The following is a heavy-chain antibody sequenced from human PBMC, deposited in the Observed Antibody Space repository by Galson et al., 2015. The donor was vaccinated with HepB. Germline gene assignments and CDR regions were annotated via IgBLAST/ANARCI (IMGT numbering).Heavy chain of an antibody. Sequence: PALVKPTQTLTLTCTFSGLSFSSGRVCVSWIRQPPGKALEWLARIDWDDDKFYRPSLKTRLTISKDTSKNQVLLTMTNMDPVDTATYYCARTTLPHGYSYGPFDYWGQGTLVTVSS. CDR1: GLSFSSGRVC. D-gene: IGHD5-18*01. CDR3: ARTTLPHGYSYGPFDY. J-gene: IGHJ4*02. V-gene: IGHV2-70*17. CDR2: IDWDDDK.